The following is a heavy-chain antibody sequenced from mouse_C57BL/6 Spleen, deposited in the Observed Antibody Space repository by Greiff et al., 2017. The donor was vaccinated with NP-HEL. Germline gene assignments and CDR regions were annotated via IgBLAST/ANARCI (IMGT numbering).Heavy chain of an antibody. CDR2: IYPRSGNT. D-gene: IGHD2-4*01. J-gene: IGHJ3*01. Sequence: VQLQQSGAELARPGASVKLSCKASGYTFTSYGISWVKQRTGQGLEWIGEIYPRSGNTYYNEKFKGKATLPAAKSSSTAYMELRSLTSEDSAVYFCVDDDYDWFAYWGQGTLVTVSA. V-gene: IGHV1-81*01. CDR3: VDDDYDWFAY. CDR1: GYTFTSYG.